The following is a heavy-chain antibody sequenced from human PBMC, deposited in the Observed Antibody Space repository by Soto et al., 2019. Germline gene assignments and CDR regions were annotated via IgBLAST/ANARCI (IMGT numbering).Heavy chain of an antibody. CDR1: GYTFTSYY. CDR2: INPRGGST. Sequence: QVQLVQSGAEVKKPGASVKVSCKSSGYTFTSYYLHWVRQAPGQGPEWMGIINPRGGSTSYAHKFPGRLSMTRDTSTSTVYMELSSLRYEDTAVYYCARDLESGRPNWLDPWGQGTLVTVSS. J-gene: IGHJ5*02. CDR3: ARDLESGRPNWLDP. V-gene: IGHV1-46*01. D-gene: IGHD3-3*01.